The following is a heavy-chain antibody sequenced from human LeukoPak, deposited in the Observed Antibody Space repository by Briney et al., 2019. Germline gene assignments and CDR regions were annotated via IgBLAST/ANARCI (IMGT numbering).Heavy chain of an antibody. CDR3: ARGYYYDGFRH. CDR1: GGSISSYY. D-gene: IGHD3-22*01. J-gene: IGHJ1*01. Sequence: SETLSLTCTVSGGSISSYYWSWIRQPPGKGLEWIGYIYYSGSTNYNPSLKSRVTISVDTSKNQFSLKLSSVTAADTAVYYCARGYYYDGFRHWGQGTLVTVSS. V-gene: IGHV4-59*01. CDR2: IYYSGST.